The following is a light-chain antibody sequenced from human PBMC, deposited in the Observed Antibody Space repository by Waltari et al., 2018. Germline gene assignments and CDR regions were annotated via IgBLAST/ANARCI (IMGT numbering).Light chain of an antibody. CDR2: KAS. CDR3: QQYNSYSPGYT. J-gene: IGKJ2*01. CDR1: QSISSW. V-gene: IGKV1-5*03. Sequence: DIQMTQSPSTLSASVGDRVTITCRASQSISSWLSWYQQKPGKAPQLLIYKASRLESGVPSRFSGSGSGTEFTLTISSLQPDDFATYYCQQYNSYSPGYTFGQGTKLESK.